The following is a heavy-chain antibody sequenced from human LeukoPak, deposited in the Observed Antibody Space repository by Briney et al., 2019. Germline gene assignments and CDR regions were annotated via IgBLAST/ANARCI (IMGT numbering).Heavy chain of an antibody. CDR2: IYYSGST. CDR3: ARHPEGSGWSRADFDY. J-gene: IGHJ4*02. V-gene: IGHV4-59*08. Sequence: PSETLSLTCTVSNASISGYFWSWIRQPPGKGLEWIGYIYYSGSTNYNPSLKSRVTISVDTSTNQFSLELSSVTAADTAVYYCARHPEGSGWSRADFDYWGQGTLVTVSS. D-gene: IGHD6-19*01. CDR1: NASISGYF.